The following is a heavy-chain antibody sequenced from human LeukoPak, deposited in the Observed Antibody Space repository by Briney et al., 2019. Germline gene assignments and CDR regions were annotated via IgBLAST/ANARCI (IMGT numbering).Heavy chain of an antibody. V-gene: IGHV3-23*01. D-gene: IGHD5-12*01. CDR1: GFTFSSYR. CDR3: AKTSGYDWSCGY. CDR2: ISGSGGST. Sequence: PGGYLRLSCAASGFTFSSYRMSWVRHAPGKWLEWVSGISGSGGSTYYADSVKGRFTISRDNSKNTLYLQMNSLRADDTAVYYCAKTSGYDWSCGYWGQGTLVTVSS. J-gene: IGHJ4*02.